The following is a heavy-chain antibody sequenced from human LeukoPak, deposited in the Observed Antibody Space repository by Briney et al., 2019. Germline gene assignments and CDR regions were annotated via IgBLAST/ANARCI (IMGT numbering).Heavy chain of an antibody. CDR1: DSTFTVSY. J-gene: IGHJ3*02. CDR2: INPNSGGT. V-gene: IGHV1-2*02. D-gene: IGHD3-10*01. Sequence: ASVTVSCTSSDSTFTVSYMHWGRQAPGQGLEWMGWINPNSGGTNYAQKFQGRVTMPRDTSISTGYLKLTRQKSDDCAVYRWARGRTGHAIDIWGQGTMVTVSS. CDR3: ARGRTGHAIDI.